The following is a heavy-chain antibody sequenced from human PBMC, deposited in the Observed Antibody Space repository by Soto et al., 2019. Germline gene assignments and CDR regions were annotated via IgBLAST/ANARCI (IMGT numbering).Heavy chain of an antibody. V-gene: IGHV3-11*05. CDR2: IDSSTKYT. CDR3: AREYYYTMDV. J-gene: IGHJ6*02. Sequence: QVQLVESGGGLVRPGGSLRLSCAASGFTFRDYYMTWFRQAPGKGLEWLSYIDSSTKYTNYADSVKGRFTISRDNAKNSLYLQMNNLRADDTAVYYCAREYYYTMDVWGQGTMVTVSS. CDR1: GFTFRDYY.